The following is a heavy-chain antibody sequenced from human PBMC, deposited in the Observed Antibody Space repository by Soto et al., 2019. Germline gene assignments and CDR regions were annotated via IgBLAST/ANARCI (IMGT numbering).Heavy chain of an antibody. CDR3: AKDLRVNYYGSGSPRSDY. Sequence: PGGSLRLSCSASGFTFSSYAMSWVRQAPGKGLEWVSAISGSGGSTYYADSVKGRFTISRDNSKNTLYLQMNSLRAEDTAVYYSAKDLRVNYYGSGSPRSDYWGQGTLVTVSS. J-gene: IGHJ4*02. V-gene: IGHV3-23*01. CDR2: ISGSGGST. CDR1: GFTFSSYA. D-gene: IGHD3-10*01.